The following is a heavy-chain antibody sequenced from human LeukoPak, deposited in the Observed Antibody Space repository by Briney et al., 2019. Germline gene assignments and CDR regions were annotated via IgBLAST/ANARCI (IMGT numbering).Heavy chain of an antibody. CDR2: INHSGST. V-gene: IGHV4-34*01. D-gene: IGHD6-13*01. CDR1: GGSFSGYY. J-gene: IGHJ5*02. CDR3: ARRETYSSSSSGKRNWFDP. Sequence: SETLSLTCAVYGGSFSGYYWSWIRQPPGKGLEWIGEINHSGSTNYNPSLKSRVTISVDTSKNQFSLKLSPVTAADTAVYYCARRETYSSSSSGKRNWFDPWGQGTLVTVSS.